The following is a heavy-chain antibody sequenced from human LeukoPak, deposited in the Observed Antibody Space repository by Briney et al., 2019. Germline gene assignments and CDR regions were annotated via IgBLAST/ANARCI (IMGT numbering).Heavy chain of an antibody. J-gene: IGHJ4*02. D-gene: IGHD6-19*01. CDR3: ARRPYSSGWYDY. CDR1: SGSISTTSYY. Sequence: SETLSLTCTISSGSISTTSYYWGWIRQPPGKGLEWIGIVYYSGATYYNPSLQSRVTISVDTSKNQFSLKLTFVSAADTAVYYCARRPYSSGWYDYWGQGTLVTVSS. CDR2: VYYSGAT. V-gene: IGHV4-39*01.